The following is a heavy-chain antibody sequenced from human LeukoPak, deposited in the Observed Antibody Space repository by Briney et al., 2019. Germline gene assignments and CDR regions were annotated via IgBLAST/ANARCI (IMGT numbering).Heavy chain of an antibody. D-gene: IGHD3-22*01. V-gene: IGHV1-18*01. CDR3: ARAVGSYYYDSSGYTDY. Sequence: ASVKVSCKASGYTFTSYGISWVRQAPGQGLEWMGWIGAYNGNINYAQKLQGRVTMTTDTSTSTAYMELRSLRSDDTAVYYCARAVGSYYYDSSGYTDYWGQGTLVTVSS. J-gene: IGHJ4*02. CDR1: GYTFTSYG. CDR2: IGAYNGNI.